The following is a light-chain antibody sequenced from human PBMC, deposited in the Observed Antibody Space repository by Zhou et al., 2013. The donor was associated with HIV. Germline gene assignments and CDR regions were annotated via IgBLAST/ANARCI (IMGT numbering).Light chain of an antibody. CDR1: QSVSSA. CDR3: QQYDTWPS. J-gene: IGKJ2*01. CDR2: AAS. V-gene: IGKV3-15*01. Sequence: EIVMTQSPATLSLSPGETATLSCRTSQSVSSAFLAWYQQKPGQAPRLIMSAASTRATGIPARFSGSGSGTEFTLTISSLQSEDFAVYYCQQYDTWPSFGQGTKLQIK.